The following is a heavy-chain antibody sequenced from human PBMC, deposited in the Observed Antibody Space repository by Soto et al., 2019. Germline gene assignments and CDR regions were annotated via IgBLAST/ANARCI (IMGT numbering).Heavy chain of an antibody. D-gene: IGHD6-13*01. V-gene: IGHV4-34*01. CDR1: GGSFSGYY. CDR2: INQSGST. CDR3: ARTYSSSWSPFDY. J-gene: IGHJ4*02. Sequence: QVQLQQCGAGLLKPSETLSLTSAVYGGSFSGYYWSWIRQPPGKGLEWIGEINQSGSTNYNPSLKSRVTISVDTSKNQFSLKLSSVTAVDTAVYYCARTYSSSWSPFDYWGQGTLVTVSS.